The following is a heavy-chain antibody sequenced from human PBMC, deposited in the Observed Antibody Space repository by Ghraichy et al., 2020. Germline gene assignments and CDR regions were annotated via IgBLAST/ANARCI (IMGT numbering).Heavy chain of an antibody. CDR1: GGSFSGYY. CDR2: INHSGST. Sequence: SETLTLTCAVYGGSFSGYYWSWIRQPPGKGLEWIWEINHSGSTNYNPSLKSRVTISVDTSKNKCSLKLSSVTAADTAVYYCARGANYYYDSSGYYLIDYWGQGTLVTVSS. CDR3: ARGANYYYDSSGYYLIDY. D-gene: IGHD3-22*01. J-gene: IGHJ4*02. V-gene: IGHV4-34*01.